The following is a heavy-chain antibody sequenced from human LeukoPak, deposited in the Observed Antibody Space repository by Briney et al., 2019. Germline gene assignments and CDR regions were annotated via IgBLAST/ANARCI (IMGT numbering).Heavy chain of an antibody. Sequence: HPGGSLRLSCAASGFTFSSYGMHWVRQAPGKGLEWVAFIQYDGSKNYYADYVKGRFTISRDNSKNTLYMQMNSLRAEDTAVYYCAKGLYYYDSSGFPAWGQGTLVTVSS. CDR1: GFTFSSYG. CDR2: IQYDGSKN. CDR3: AKGLYYYDSSGFPA. J-gene: IGHJ5*02. V-gene: IGHV3-30*02. D-gene: IGHD3-22*01.